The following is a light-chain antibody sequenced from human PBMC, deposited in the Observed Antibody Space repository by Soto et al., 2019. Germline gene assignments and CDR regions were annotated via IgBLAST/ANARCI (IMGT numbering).Light chain of an antibody. CDR3: QQRSSWPVA. CDR1: QSVSIY. J-gene: IGKJ1*01. CDR2: EAS. Sequence: EVILTQSPVTLSLSPGERATLSCRASQSVSIYLAWYQQKPGQAPRLLIYEASNRATGVPARFSGSGSGTDFTLTISSLEPEDFAVYYCQQRSSWPVAFGQGTKVEI. V-gene: IGKV3-11*01.